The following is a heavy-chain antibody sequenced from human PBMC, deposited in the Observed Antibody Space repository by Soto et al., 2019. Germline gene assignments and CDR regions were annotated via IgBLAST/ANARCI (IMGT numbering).Heavy chain of an antibody. D-gene: IGHD5-12*01. CDR2: IYSGGST. V-gene: IGHV3-66*01. Sequence: EVQLVESGGGLVQPGGSLRLSCAASGFTVSSNYMSWVRQAPGKGLEWVSVIYSGGSTYYADSVKGRFTISRDNSKSTLYLQMNSLRAEDTAVYYCAREIRGSGYARGDYWGQGTLVTVSS. J-gene: IGHJ4*02. CDR1: GFTVSSNY. CDR3: AREIRGSGYARGDY.